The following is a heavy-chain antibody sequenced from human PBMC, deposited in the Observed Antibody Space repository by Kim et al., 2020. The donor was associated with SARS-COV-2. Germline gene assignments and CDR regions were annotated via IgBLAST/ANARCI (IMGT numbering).Heavy chain of an antibody. J-gene: IGHJ4*02. CDR3: ATDINCAFNY. V-gene: IGHV3-11*06. Sequence: TDYADSVKGRFTMSRGNPKSSLFLKMNSLRSEDTAVYYCATDINCAFNYWAQGTLVTVSS. CDR2: T. D-gene: IGHD1-1*01.